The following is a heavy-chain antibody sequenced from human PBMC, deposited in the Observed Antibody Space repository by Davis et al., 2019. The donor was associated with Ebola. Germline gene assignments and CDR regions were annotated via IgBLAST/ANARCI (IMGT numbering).Heavy chain of an antibody. V-gene: IGHV3-48*03. J-gene: IGHJ4*02. CDR2: ISSSGSTI. CDR1: GFTFSNYA. D-gene: IGHD5-12*01. Sequence: PGGSLRLSCAASGFTFSNYAMSWVRQAPGKGLEWVSGISSSGSTIYYADSVKGRFTISRDNAKNSLYLQMNSLRAEDTAVYYCARGGKGATIWVYWGQGTLVTVSS. CDR3: ARGGKGATIWVY.